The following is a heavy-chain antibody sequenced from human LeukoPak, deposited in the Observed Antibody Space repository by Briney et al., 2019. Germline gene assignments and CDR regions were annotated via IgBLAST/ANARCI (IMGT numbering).Heavy chain of an antibody. J-gene: IGHJ4*02. CDR3: TRDQTPYY. CDR1: GFTFGDYA. V-gene: IGHV3-49*04. CDR2: IRSKIYGGTP. Sequence: GGSLRLSCTASGFTFGDYAMTWVRQAPGKGLEWVGFIRSKIYGGTPEYAASVKGRFTISRDDSKGIAYLQMDSLKTEDAAVYYCTRDQTPYYWGQGTLVTVSS.